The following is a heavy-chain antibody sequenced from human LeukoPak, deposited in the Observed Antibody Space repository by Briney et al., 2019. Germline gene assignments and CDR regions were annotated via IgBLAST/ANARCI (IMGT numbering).Heavy chain of an antibody. CDR2: IYYSGST. J-gene: IGHJ4*02. CDR1: GVSISSSSYY. CDR3: ARTTYDWSFDY. Sequence: SETLCLTCTVSGVSISSSSYYWGWIRQPPGKGLEWIGTIYYSGSTYYNPSLKSRVTISVDTSKNQFSLRLSSVTAADTAVYYCARTTYDWSFDYWGQGTLVTVSS. V-gene: IGHV4-39*01. D-gene: IGHD3-9*01.